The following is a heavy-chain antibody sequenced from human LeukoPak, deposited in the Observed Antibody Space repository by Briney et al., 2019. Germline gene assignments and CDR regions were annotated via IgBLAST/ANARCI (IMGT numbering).Heavy chain of an antibody. V-gene: IGHV4-61*02. CDR2: IYTSGST. CDR1: GGSISSGSYY. J-gene: IGHJ6*03. CDR3: ARVGSSSWYHNYYYYMDV. Sequence: SETLSLTCTVSGGSISSGSYYWSWIRQPAGKGLEWIGRIYTSGSTNYNPSLKSRVTISVDTSKNQFSLKLSSVTAADTAVYYCARVGSSSWYHNYYYYMDVWGKGTTVTVSS. D-gene: IGHD6-13*01.